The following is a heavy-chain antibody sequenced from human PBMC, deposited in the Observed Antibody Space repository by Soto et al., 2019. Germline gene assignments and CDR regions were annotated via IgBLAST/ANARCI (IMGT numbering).Heavy chain of an antibody. Sequence: KTSETLSLTCTVSGGSISSGDYYWSWIRQPPGKGLEWIGYIYYSGSTYYNPSLKSRVTISVDTSKNQFSLKLNSVTAADTAVYYCARDWGPCSSTSCPISGMDVWGQGTTVTVSS. CDR3: ARDWGPCSSTSCPISGMDV. V-gene: IGHV4-30-4*01. J-gene: IGHJ6*02. D-gene: IGHD2-2*01. CDR1: GGSISSGDYY. CDR2: IYYSGST.